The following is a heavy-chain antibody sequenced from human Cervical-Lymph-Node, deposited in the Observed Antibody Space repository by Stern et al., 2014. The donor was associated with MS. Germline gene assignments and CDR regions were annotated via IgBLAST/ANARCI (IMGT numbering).Heavy chain of an antibody. Sequence: QVQLQESGPGLVTPSGTLSLTCAVSGGSISSRSNWWTWVRQPPGKGLEWIGEINQSGTTNYNTSLTSRFTISVDKSNNQFSLKVRSVTAADTAVYYCARMMSVSGIGMDVWGQGTTVTVSS. D-gene: IGHD3-16*01. CDR1: GGSISSRSNW. V-gene: IGHV4-4*02. CDR2: INQSGTT. J-gene: IGHJ6*02. CDR3: ARMMSVSGIGMDV.